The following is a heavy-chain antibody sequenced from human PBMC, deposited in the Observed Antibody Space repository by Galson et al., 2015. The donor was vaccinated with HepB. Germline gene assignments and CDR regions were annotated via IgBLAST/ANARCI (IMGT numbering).Heavy chain of an antibody. Sequence: SLRLSCAASGFTFSSYGMHWVRQAPGKGLEWVAVISYDGSNRYYADSVKGRFTISRDNSKNTLYLQMNSLRAEDMAVYYCARDGTGIGLDYWGQGTLVTVSS. CDR3: ARDGTGIGLDY. D-gene: IGHD6-13*01. J-gene: IGHJ4*02. V-gene: IGHV3-30*03. CDR2: ISYDGSNR. CDR1: GFTFSSYG.